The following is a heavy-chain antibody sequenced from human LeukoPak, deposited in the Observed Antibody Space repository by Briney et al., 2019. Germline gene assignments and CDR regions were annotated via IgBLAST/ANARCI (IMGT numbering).Heavy chain of an antibody. CDR1: GFSFSTYT. J-gene: IGHJ4*02. CDR3: AKERQTGDYFTSDF. D-gene: IGHD4-17*01. V-gene: IGHV3-23*01. Sequence: GGSLRLSCAASGFSFSTYTMNWVRQAPGNGLEWVSAINGRGGSTFYADSVKGQFTISRDSSKSTVYLQMNSLRADDTAVYYCAKERQTGDYFTSDFWGQGTLVTVSS. CDR2: INGRGGST.